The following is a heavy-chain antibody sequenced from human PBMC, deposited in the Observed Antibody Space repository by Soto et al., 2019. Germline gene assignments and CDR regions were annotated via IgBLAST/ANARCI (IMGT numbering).Heavy chain of an antibody. CDR1: GFTFSSYW. Sequence: GGSLRLSCAASGFTFSSYWMSWVRQAPGKGLEWVANIKQDGSEKYYVDSVKGRFTISRDNAKNSLYLQMNSLRAEDTAVYYCAKEMAAIGKVWLDPWGQGTLVTVSS. D-gene: IGHD6-13*01. CDR2: IKQDGSEK. CDR3: AKEMAAIGKVWLDP. J-gene: IGHJ5*01. V-gene: IGHV3-7*01.